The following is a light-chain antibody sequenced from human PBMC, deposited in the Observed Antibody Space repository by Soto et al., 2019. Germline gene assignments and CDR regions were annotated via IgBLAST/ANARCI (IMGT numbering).Light chain of an antibody. Sequence: QSALTQPASVSGSPGQSITISCTGTTSDVGGYNFVSWYQLHPGKAPKLMIFEVSNRPSGVSNRFSGSKSGNTASLTISGLQAEDEADYYCSSYTSSGTRVFGTGTKFTVL. J-gene: IGLJ1*01. V-gene: IGLV2-14*01. CDR2: EVS. CDR1: TSDVGGYNF. CDR3: SSYTSSGTRV.